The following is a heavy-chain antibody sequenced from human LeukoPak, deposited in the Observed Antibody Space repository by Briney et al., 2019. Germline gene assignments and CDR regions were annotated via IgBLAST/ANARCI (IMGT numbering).Heavy chain of an antibody. J-gene: IGHJ4*02. CDR2: TDPSSGNI. V-gene: IGHV1-46*01. CDR1: GYTFTSSY. Sequence: GASVKVSCKASGYTFTSSYMHWVRQAPGQGLEWVGRTDPSSGNIHYAKKFEGRLTVTRDTSTSTVYMDLSSLRFEDTAAYYCAREPTDGSCYFDYWGQGTLVTVSS. CDR3: AREPTDGSCYFDY. D-gene: IGHD3-10*01.